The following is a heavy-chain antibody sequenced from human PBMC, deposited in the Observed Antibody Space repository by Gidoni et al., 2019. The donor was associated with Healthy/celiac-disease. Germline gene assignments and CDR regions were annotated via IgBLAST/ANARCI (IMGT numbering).Heavy chain of an antibody. CDR3: AKDILRTTTYYFDY. D-gene: IGHD3-3*01. CDR1: GFTFADYA. Sequence: EVQLVESGGGLVQPGRSLRRSCAASGFTFADYAMHWVRQAPGKGLEWVSGISWNSGSIGYADSVKGRFTISRDNAKNSLYLQMNSLRAEDTALYYCAKDILRTTTYYFDYWGQGTLVTVSS. V-gene: IGHV3-9*01. CDR2: ISWNSGSI. J-gene: IGHJ4*02.